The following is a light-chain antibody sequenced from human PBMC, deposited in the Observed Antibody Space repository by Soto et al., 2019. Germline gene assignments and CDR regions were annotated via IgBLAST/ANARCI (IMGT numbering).Light chain of an antibody. CDR2: RAS. CDR1: QSINGW. V-gene: IGKV1-5*03. CDR3: QQYNSYFFT. J-gene: IGKJ3*01. Sequence: DIQMTQSPSTLSASVGDRVNITCRASQSINGWLAWYQQKPGKAPKLLIYRASDLQTGVPSRFSGSGSGTEFTLTIGSLQTDDFATYYCQQYNSYFFTFGPGTKVDVK.